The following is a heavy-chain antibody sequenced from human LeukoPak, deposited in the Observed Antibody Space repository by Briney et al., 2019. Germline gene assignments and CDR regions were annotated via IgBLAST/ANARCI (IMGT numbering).Heavy chain of an antibody. CDR2: ISSSSSYI. V-gene: IGHV3-21*01. CDR1: GFTFSSYS. J-gene: IGHJ5*02. D-gene: IGHD2-2*03. Sequence: PGGPLRLPCAASGFTFSSYSMNWVRQAPGKGLEWVSSISSSSSYIYYADSVKGRFTISRDNAKNSLYLQMNSLRAEDTAVYYCARDTYGYCSSTSCYGVNWFDPRGQGTLVTVSS. CDR3: ARDTYGYCSSTSCYGVNWFDP.